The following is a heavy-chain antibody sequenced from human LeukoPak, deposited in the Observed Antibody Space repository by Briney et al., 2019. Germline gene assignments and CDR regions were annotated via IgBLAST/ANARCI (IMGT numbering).Heavy chain of an antibody. J-gene: IGHJ4*02. CDR2: INHSGST. CDR1: GGSFSGYY. Sequence: SEPLSLTCAVYGGSFSGYYWSWIRQPPGKGLEWIGEINHSGSTNYNPSLKSRVTISVDTSKNQFSLKLSSVTAADTAVYYCARDNVVVPAAIPRDDYFDYWGQGTLVTVSS. CDR3: ARDNVVVPAAIPRDDYFDY. V-gene: IGHV4-34*01. D-gene: IGHD2-2*02.